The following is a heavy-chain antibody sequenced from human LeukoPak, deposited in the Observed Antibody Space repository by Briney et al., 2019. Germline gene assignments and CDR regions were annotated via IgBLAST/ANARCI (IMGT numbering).Heavy chain of an antibody. Sequence: MPSETLSLTCTVSGGSISSYYWSWIRQPAGKGLEWIGYVYYSGSTNYKASLKSRVTISVDTSKNQFSLKLSSVTAADTAVYYCARGLGIAVAVPREYEFDYWGQGTLVTVSS. J-gene: IGHJ4*02. CDR1: GGSISSYY. CDR3: ARGLGIAVAVPREYEFDY. V-gene: IGHV4-59*01. CDR2: VYYSGST. D-gene: IGHD6-19*01.